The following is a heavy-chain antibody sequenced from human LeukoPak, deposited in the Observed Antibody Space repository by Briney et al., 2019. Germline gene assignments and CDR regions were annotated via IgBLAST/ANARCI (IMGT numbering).Heavy chain of an antibody. CDR2: ISAYNGNT. CDR1: GYTFTSYG. D-gene: IGHD3-9*01. J-gene: IGHJ5*02. V-gene: IGHV1-18*01. Sequence: RASVKVSRKASGYTFTSYGISWVRQAPGQGLEWMGWISAYNGNTNYAQKLQGRVTMTTDTSTSTAYMELSSLRSEDTAVYYCARGRRPIRYFDWLFWFDPWGQGTLVTVSS. CDR3: ARGRRPIRYFDWLFWFDP.